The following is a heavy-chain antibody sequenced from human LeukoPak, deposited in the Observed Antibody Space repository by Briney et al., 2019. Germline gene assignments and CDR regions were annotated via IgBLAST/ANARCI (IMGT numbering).Heavy chain of an antibody. D-gene: IGHD1-26*01. CDR3: GRSRAGAIDY. CDR1: GFTLSDHY. CDR2: TRNKANSYST. J-gene: IGHJ4*02. Sequence: GGSLRLSCAASGFTLSDHYMDGVRQAPGKGLEWVGRTRNKANSYSTEYAASVKGRFTISRDESKNSLYLQMNSLKTEDTAVYYCGRSRAGAIDYWGQGTLVTVSS. V-gene: IGHV3-72*01.